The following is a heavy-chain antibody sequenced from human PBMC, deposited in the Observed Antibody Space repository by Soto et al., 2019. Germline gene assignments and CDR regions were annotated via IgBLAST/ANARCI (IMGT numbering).Heavy chain of an antibody. CDR2: IYYSGST. CDR3: ARADGAAAGTDYYYYGMDV. CDR1: GGSISSGGYY. Sequence: QVQLQESGPGLVKPSQTLSLTCTVSGGSISSGGYYWSWIRQHPGKGLEWIGYIYYSGSTYYNPSLKSRVTISVDTSKNQFSLKLSSVTVADTAVYYCARADGAAAGTDYYYYGMDVWGQGTTVTVSS. V-gene: IGHV4-31*03. J-gene: IGHJ6*02. D-gene: IGHD6-13*01.